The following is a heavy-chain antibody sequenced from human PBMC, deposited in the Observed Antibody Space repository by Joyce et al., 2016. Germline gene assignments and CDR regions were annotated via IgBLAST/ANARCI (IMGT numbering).Heavy chain of an antibody. CDR1: GGSFSGYY. CDR2: SNHSEST. Sequence: QVQLQQWGAGLLKPSETLSLTCAVYGGSFSGYYWSWIRQRPGKGLEWIGKSNHSESTNYNPSLESRVTISVDASKNQFSLGLSSVTATDTAVYYCARGLSAFDYSNYAGYDYWGQGTLVTVSS. J-gene: IGHJ4*02. CDR3: ARGLSAFDYSNYAGYDY. D-gene: IGHD4-11*01. V-gene: IGHV4-34*01.